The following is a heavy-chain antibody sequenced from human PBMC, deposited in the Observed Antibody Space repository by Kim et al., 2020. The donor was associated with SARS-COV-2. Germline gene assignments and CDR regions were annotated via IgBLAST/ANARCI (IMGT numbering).Heavy chain of an antibody. Sequence: KGRFTISRDNAKNSLYLQMNSLRAEDTAVYYCAREVYNWNYLDSNDAFDIWGQGTMVTVSS. V-gene: IGHV3-11*06. D-gene: IGHD1-7*01. CDR3: AREVYNWNYLDSNDAFDI. J-gene: IGHJ3*02.